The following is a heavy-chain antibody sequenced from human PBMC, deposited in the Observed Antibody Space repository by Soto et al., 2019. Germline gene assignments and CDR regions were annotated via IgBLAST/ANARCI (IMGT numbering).Heavy chain of an antibody. J-gene: IGHJ6*04. CDR2: IWYDGTKT. Sequence: QVQLVESGGGVVQPGWSLRLSCAASRFTFSSYGMHWVRQAPGKGLEWVALIWYDGTKTYYADSVKGRFTISRDNSQNTLSLQMNSLRVEDTGVYYGALFQGSLYGSGSYKWLDVWGKGTPVTVCS. CDR1: RFTFSSYG. D-gene: IGHD3-10*01. CDR3: ALFQGSLYGSGSYKWLDV. V-gene: IGHV3-33*01.